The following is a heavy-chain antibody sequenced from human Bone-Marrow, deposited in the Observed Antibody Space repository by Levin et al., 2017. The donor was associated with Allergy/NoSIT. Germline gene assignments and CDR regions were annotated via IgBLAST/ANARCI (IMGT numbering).Heavy chain of an antibody. D-gene: IGHD6-19*01. CDR2: IYYSGST. CDR1: GGSISSYY. J-gene: IGHJ4*02. CDR3: ARHRGADLGQWLDFDY. Sequence: SQTLSLTCTVSGGSISSYYWSWIRQPPGKGLEWIGYIYYSGSTNYNPSLKSRVTISVDTSKNQFSLKLSSVTAADTAVYYCARHRGADLGQWLDFDYWGQGTLVTVSS. V-gene: IGHV4-59*08.